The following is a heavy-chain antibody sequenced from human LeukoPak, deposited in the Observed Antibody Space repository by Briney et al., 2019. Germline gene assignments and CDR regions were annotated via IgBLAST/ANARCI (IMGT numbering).Heavy chain of an antibody. CDR1: GFTFSGSA. CDR3: ARGSLYDSSGYCNY. J-gene: IGHJ4*02. CDR2: INQDGTET. Sequence: GGSLRLSCAASGFTFSGSAMHWVRQAPGKGLEWVANINQDGTETYYVDSVKGRFTISRDNAKNSLYLHMTSLGAEDTAVYYCARGSLYDSSGYCNYWGQGTLVTVSS. D-gene: IGHD3-22*01. V-gene: IGHV3-7*05.